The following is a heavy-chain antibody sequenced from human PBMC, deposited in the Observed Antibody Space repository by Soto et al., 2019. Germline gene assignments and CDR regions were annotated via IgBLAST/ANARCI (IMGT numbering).Heavy chain of an antibody. CDR2: INPNSGGT. CDR1: GYTFTGYY. D-gene: IGHD6-13*01. J-gene: IGHJ6*02. Sequence: ASVKVSCKASGYTFTGYYMHWVRQAPGQGLEWMGWINPNSGGTNYAQKFQGWVTMTRDTSISTAYMELSRLRSDDTAVYYCARDLKRGKAPYGMDVWGQGTTVTAP. V-gene: IGHV1-2*04. CDR3: ARDLKRGKAPYGMDV.